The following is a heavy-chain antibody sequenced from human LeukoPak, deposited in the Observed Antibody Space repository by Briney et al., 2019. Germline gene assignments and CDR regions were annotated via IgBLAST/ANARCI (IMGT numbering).Heavy chain of an antibody. J-gene: IGHJ6*03. V-gene: IGHV3-23*01. CDR2: ISGSGGST. D-gene: IGHD1-14*01. CDR3: AKDPNPYYYYYMDV. Sequence: GESLQISCAASGFNFSSYAMSWVRQAPGRGVEWVSAISGSGGSTYYGDSGKGRFTISRDNSKNTLYLQMNSLRAEDTAVYYCAKDPNPYYYYYMDVWGKGTAVTVSS. CDR1: GFNFSSYA.